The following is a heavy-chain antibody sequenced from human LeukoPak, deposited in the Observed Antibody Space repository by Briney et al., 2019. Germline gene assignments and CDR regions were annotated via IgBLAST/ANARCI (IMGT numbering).Heavy chain of an antibody. CDR3: AKDFLTVTAGWDY. D-gene: IGHD6-25*01. CDR2: ISGSGGST. J-gene: IGHJ4*02. V-gene: IGHV3-23*01. Sequence: GGSLRLSCAASGFTFSNYGLHWVRQAPGKGLEWVSGISGSGGSTYYADSVKGRFTISRDNSKNTLFLQMNSLRAEDTAVYYCAKDFLTVTAGWDYWGQGTLVTVSS. CDR1: GFTFSNYG.